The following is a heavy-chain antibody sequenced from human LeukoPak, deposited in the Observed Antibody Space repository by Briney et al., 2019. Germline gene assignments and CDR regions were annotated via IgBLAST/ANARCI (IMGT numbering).Heavy chain of an antibody. CDR3: ARVGLRWRIFSPDYTH. V-gene: IGHV4-38-2*02. CDR2: IYHSGST. J-gene: IGHJ4*02. Sequence: TASETLSLTCTVSGYSIRSGDYWGWIRQPPGKGLEWIGNIYHSGSTNYNPSLKSRVTISVDTSKNQFSLKLSSVTAADTAVYYCARVGLRWRIFSPDYTHWGQGTLVTVSS. CDR1: GYSIRSGDY. D-gene: IGHD2-2*02.